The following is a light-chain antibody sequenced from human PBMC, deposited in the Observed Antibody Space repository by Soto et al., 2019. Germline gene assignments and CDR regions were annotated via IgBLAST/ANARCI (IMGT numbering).Light chain of an antibody. J-gene: IGLJ1*01. V-gene: IGLV2-11*01. Sequence: QSVLTQPRSVSGSPGQSVTISCTGTSSDVDDYNYVSWFQQHPGKAPKLMIYDVSERPSGVPDRFSGSKSGNTASLTISGLQAEDEADYYCCSYGGTFYVVGTGTRSPS. CDR2: DVS. CDR1: SSDVDDYNY. CDR3: CSYGGTFYV.